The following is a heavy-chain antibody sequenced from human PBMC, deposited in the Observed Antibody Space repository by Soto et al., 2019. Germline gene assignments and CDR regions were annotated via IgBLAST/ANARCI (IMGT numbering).Heavy chain of an antibody. Sequence: GESLKISCKGSGYNFTTFWIGWVRQMPGKGLEWMGIIYPGDSETKYSPDFEGQVTISADRSTNTAYLQWRSLRASDTAMYYCARLGFPGAIYFDSWGLGTLVAVSS. CDR1: GYNFTTFW. CDR3: ARLGFPGAIYFDS. CDR2: IYPGDSET. V-gene: IGHV5-51*01. J-gene: IGHJ4*02.